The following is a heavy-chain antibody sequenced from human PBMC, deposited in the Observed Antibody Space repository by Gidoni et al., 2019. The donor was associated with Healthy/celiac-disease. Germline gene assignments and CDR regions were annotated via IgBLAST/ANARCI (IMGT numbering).Heavy chain of an antibody. CDR3: TTNIAVAGSFDY. D-gene: IGHD6-19*01. Sequence: EVQLVESGGGLVQPGGSLKLSCAASGFTFSGSAMHWVRQASGKGLEWVGRIRSKANSYATAYAASVKGRFTISRDDSKNTAYLQMNSLKTEDTAVYYCTTNIAVAGSFDYWGQGTLVTVSS. V-gene: IGHV3-73*01. CDR2: IRSKANSYAT. CDR1: GFTFSGSA. J-gene: IGHJ4*02.